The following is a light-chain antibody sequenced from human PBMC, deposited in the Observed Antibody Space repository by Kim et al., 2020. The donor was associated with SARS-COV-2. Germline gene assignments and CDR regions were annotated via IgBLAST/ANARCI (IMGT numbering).Light chain of an antibody. J-gene: IGLJ1*01. CDR3: AAWDDSLNGV. CDR2: SNN. V-gene: IGLV1-44*01. Sequence: PGQKVTISCSGRSSNIGSNTVNWYQQLPGTAPKLLIYSNNQRPSGVPDRFSGSKSGTSASLAISGLQSEDEADYYCAAWDDSLNGVFGTGTKVTVL. CDR1: SSNIGSNT.